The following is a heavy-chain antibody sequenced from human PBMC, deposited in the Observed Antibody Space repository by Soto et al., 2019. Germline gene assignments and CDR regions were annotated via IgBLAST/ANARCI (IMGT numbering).Heavy chain of an antibody. Sequence: GGSLRLSCTASGFTFGDYAMSWFRQAPGKGLEWVGFIRSKAYGGTTEYAASVKGRFTISRDDSKSIAYLQMNSLKTEDTAVYYCTREASIAARPFDYWGQGTLVTVSS. CDR1: GFTFGDYA. CDR3: TREASIAARPFDY. J-gene: IGHJ4*02. CDR2: IRSKAYGGTT. V-gene: IGHV3-49*03. D-gene: IGHD6-6*01.